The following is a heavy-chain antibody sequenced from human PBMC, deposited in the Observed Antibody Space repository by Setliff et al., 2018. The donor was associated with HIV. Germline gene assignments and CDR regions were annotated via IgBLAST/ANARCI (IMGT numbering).Heavy chain of an antibody. V-gene: IGHV4-34*01. Sequence: KTSETLSLTCAVYGKSFSGYYWNWIRQSSGKGLEWIGEINHSGGTNYNPSLKSRVTMSIDTSKNQFSLNVSSVTAADTVVYYCARGWGHDGFDFWGQGTMVTVSS. CDR1: GKSFSGYY. D-gene: IGHD7-27*01. CDR2: INHSGGT. CDR3: ARGWGHDGFDF. J-gene: IGHJ3*01.